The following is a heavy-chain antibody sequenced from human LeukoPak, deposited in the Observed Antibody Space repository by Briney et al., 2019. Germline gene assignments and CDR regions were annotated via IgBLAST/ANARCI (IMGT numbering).Heavy chain of an antibody. CDR3: ARGMGNYYYYMDV. CDR2: IYYSGST. D-gene: IGHD7-27*01. V-gene: IGHV4-59*01. CDR1: GGSISSYY. J-gene: IGHJ6*03. Sequence: SETLSLTCTVSGGSISSYYWSWIRQPPGKGLEWIGYIYYSGSTNYNPSLKSRVTISVDTSKNQFSLKLSSVTAADTAVYYCARGMGNYYYYMDVWGKGTTVTVS.